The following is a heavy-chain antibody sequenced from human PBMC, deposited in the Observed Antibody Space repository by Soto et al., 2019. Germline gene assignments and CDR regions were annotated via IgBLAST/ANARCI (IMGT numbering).Heavy chain of an antibody. Sequence: SETLSLTCAVYGGSFSGYYWSWIRQPPSRGLEWLGRTYYRSKWYNDYAVSVKSRITINPDTSKNQFSLQLNSVTPEDTAVYYCARVALAAAGTEWFDPWGQGTLVTVSS. CDR3: ARVALAAAGTEWFDP. J-gene: IGHJ5*02. V-gene: IGHV6-1*01. CDR2: TYYRSKWYN. D-gene: IGHD6-13*01. CDR1: GGSFSGYY.